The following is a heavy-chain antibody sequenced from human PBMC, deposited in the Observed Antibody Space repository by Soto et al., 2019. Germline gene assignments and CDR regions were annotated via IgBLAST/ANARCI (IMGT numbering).Heavy chain of an antibody. CDR3: AKGEQLWDPFDS. V-gene: IGHV3-23*01. D-gene: IGHD6-13*01. CDR2: ISASGYSA. CDR1: ELAFSNYA. Sequence: EAQLLESWGGLVQPGGSLRLSCAASELAFSNYAMTWVRQAPGKGLEWVSVISASGYSAYYGGAVKGRFTTSRDNSKSTLYLQMNRLRADDTAVYYCAKGEQLWDPFDSWGQGTLVTVSS. J-gene: IGHJ4*02.